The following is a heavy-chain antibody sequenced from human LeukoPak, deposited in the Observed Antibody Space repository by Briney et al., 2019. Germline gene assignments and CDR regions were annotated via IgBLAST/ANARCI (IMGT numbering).Heavy chain of an antibody. CDR3: ARSIVVVTLTVPHAFDI. CDR1: GDSVSSSSYF. Sequence: PSETLSLTCTVSGDSVSSSSYFWGWIRQPPGKGLEWIGSIYYSGSTYYNPSLKSRVTISVDTSKNHFSLKLNSVTAADTAVYYCARSIVVVTLTVPHAFDIWGQGTMVTVSS. V-gene: IGHV4-39*02. D-gene: IGHD3-22*01. CDR2: IYYSGST. J-gene: IGHJ3*02.